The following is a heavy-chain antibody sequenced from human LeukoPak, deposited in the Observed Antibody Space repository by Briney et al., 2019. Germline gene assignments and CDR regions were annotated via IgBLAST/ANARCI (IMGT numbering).Heavy chain of an antibody. V-gene: IGHV3-64*01. Sequence: GGSLRPSCAASGFTFSSYAMHWVRQAPGKGLEYVSAISSNGGSTYYANSVKGRFTISRDNSKNTLYLQMGSLRAEDMAVYYCARGVDPRRGYYYMDVWGKGTTVTVSS. CDR1: GFTFSSYA. CDR3: ARGVDPRRGYYYMDV. CDR2: ISSNGGST. J-gene: IGHJ6*03. D-gene: IGHD5-12*01.